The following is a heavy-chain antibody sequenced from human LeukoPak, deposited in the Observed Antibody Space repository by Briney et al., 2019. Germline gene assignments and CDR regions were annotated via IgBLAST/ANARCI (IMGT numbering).Heavy chain of an antibody. CDR2: IWYDGSNK. CDR3: ARDRGAAADY. CDR1: GFTFRNYG. J-gene: IGHJ4*02. D-gene: IGHD6-13*01. V-gene: IGHV3-33*01. Sequence: PAGSLRLSCAASGFTFRNYGMHWVRQTPGKGLEWVAVIWYDGSNKYYGDSVKGRFTISRDNSKNTVHLQMNSLRAEDTAVYYCARDRGAAADYWGQGTLVLVSS.